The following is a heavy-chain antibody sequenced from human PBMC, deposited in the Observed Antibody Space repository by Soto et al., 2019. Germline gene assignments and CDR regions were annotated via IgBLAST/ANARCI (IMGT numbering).Heavy chain of an antibody. J-gene: IGHJ1*01. V-gene: IGHV3-33*05. Sequence: ESGGGVVQPGTSLRLSCVGSGFTFRSYVIHWVRQAPGKGLEWVALTSYDGSNKDYGDSVKGPFTISRDNSRNTVDLQMDSLRREDTALYYCARWGTTGGLDVWGQGTLVSVSS. CDR3: ARWGTTGGLDV. CDR2: TSYDGSNK. CDR1: GFTFRSYV. D-gene: IGHD3-16*01.